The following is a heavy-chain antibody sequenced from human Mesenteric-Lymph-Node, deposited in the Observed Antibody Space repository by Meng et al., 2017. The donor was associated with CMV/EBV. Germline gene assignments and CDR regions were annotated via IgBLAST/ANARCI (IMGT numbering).Heavy chain of an antibody. V-gene: IGHV3-48*04. CDR1: GFNFAAYS. CDR3: ARGFGWSGSGMDV. D-gene: IGHD3-3*01. CDR2: INTDRRTI. Sequence: GESLKISCVASGFNFAAYSMNWVRQAPGRGLEWISYINTDRRTIFYADSVKGRFTVYRDDAQKSLYLQMNSLRAEDTAVYYCARGFGWSGSGMDVWGQGTTVTVSS. J-gene: IGHJ6*02.